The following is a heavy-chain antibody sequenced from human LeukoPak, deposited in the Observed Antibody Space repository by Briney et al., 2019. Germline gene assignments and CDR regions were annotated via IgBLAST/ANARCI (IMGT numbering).Heavy chain of an antibody. CDR3: ATAVGIWPGLVVKSYFDY. D-gene: IGHD2-2*01. CDR1: GFTFSSYA. CDR2: ISGSGGST. J-gene: IGHJ4*02. V-gene: IGHV3-23*01. Sequence: GGSLRLSCAASGFTFSSYAMSWVRQAPGKRLEWVSAISGSGGSTYYADSVKGRFTIYRDNSKNTLYLQMNSLRAEDTAVYYCATAVGIWPGLVVKSYFDYWGQGTLATVSS.